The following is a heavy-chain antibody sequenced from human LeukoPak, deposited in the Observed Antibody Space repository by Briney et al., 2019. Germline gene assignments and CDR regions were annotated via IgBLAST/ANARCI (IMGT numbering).Heavy chain of an antibody. J-gene: IGHJ4*02. Sequence: SVKVSCKASGGTFSSYAIIWVRQAPGQGLECMGRIIPMFGTANYAQKFQDRVKVTTDESTTAAYMEMSSLRSEDTDVYYCARGNYYDSSGYFDWGQGTLVTVSS. CDR2: IIPMFGTA. CDR1: GGTFSSYA. V-gene: IGHV1-69*05. D-gene: IGHD3-22*01. CDR3: ARGNYYDSSGYFD.